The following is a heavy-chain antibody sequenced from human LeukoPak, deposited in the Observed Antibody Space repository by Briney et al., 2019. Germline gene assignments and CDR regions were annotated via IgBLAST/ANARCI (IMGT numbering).Heavy chain of an antibody. J-gene: IGHJ5*02. CDR3: ARASYYFDFWSGYFNWFDP. D-gene: IGHD3-3*01. CDR2: INHSGST. CDR1: GGSISSYY. V-gene: IGHV4-34*01. Sequence: PSETLSLTCTVSGGSISSYYWSWIRQPPGKGLEWIGEINHSGSTNYNPSLKSRVTISVDTSKNQFSLKLSSVTAADTAVYYCARASYYFDFWSGYFNWFDPWGQGTLVTVFS.